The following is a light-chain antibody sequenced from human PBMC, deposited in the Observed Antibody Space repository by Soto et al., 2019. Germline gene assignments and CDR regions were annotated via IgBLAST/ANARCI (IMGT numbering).Light chain of an antibody. CDR3: SSYTSDSSYV. Sequence: QSVLTQPASVSGSPGQSITISCTGTSSDVGLYDYVSWYQPHPGKAPQLMIYAVSNRPSGVSNRFSASKSGNTASLFISGLQAEDEADYYCSSYTSDSSYVFGSGTKVTVL. J-gene: IGLJ1*01. CDR1: SSDVGLYDY. V-gene: IGLV2-14*01. CDR2: AVS.